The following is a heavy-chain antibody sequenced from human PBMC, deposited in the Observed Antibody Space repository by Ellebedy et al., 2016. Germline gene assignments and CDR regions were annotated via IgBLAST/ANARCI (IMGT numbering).Heavy chain of an antibody. CDR2: ISYDGSNK. V-gene: IGHV3-30*18. J-gene: IGHJ4*02. CDR3: AKPSVNGSGSYYCYFDY. D-gene: IGHD3-10*01. CDR1: GFTFSSYG. Sequence: GGSLRLXCAASGFTFSSYGMHWVRQAPGKGLEWVAVISYDGSNKYYADSVKGRFTISRDNSKNTLYLQMNSLRAEDTAVYYCAKPSVNGSGSYYCYFDYWGQGTLVTVSS.